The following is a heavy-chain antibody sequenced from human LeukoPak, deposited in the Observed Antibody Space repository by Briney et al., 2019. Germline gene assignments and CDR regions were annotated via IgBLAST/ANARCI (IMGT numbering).Heavy chain of an antibody. D-gene: IGHD4-11*01. J-gene: IGHJ1*01. Sequence: GASVRVSCKTSGYKFLSHGISWVRQAPGQGLEWLGWIRADNGDTRFAQKFQGRFTMTTDTSTSTAHMELRSLRSDDTVVYYCARDWPTVIADFWGQGTLVTVSS. CDR1: GYKFLSHG. CDR3: ARDWPTVIADF. CDR2: IRADNGDT. V-gene: IGHV1-18*04.